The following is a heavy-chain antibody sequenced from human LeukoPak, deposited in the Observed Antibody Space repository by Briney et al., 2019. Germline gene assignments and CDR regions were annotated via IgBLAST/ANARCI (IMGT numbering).Heavy chain of an antibody. CDR1: GYTFTSYY. V-gene: IGHV1-46*01. CDR2: INPSGGST. CDR3: ARDGLVRRFIDY. J-gene: IGHJ4*02. Sequence: ASVKVSCKASGYTFTSYYMHWVRQAPRQGLERMGIINPSGGSTSYAQKFQGRVTMTRDMSTSTVYMELSSLRSEDTAVYYCARDGLVRRFIDYWGQGTLVTVSS. D-gene: IGHD3-10*01.